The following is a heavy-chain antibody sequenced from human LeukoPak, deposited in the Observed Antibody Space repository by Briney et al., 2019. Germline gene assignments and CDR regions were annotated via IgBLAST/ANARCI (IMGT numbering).Heavy chain of an antibody. CDR3: ARDGPPAMFGESYFDY. CDR1: GFTFSSYW. D-gene: IGHD3-10*02. V-gene: IGHV3-7*01. Sequence: PGGSLRLSCAASGFTFSSYWMSWVRQAPGKGLEWVANIKQDGSEKYYVDSVKGRFTISRDNAKNSLYPQMNSLRAEDTAVYYCARDGPPAMFGESYFDYWGQGTLVTVSS. CDR2: IKQDGSEK. J-gene: IGHJ4*02.